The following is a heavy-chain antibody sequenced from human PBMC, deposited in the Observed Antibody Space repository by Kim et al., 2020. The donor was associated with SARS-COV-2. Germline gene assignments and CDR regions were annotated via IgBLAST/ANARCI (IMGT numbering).Heavy chain of an antibody. J-gene: IGHJ4*02. Sequence: GGSLRLSCAASGFTFSSYGMHWVRQAPGKGLEWVAVISYDGSNKYYADSVKGRFTISRDNSKNTLYLQMNSLRAEDTAVYYCAKGPRGVRSGTIDYWGQG. CDR2: ISYDGSNK. CDR3: AKGPRGVRSGTIDY. D-gene: IGHD1-1*01. CDR1: GFTFSSYG. V-gene: IGHV3-30*18.